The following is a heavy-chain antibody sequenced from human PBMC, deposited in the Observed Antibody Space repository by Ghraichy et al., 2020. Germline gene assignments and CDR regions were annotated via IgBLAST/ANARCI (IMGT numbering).Heavy chain of an antibody. D-gene: IGHD2/OR15-2a*01. J-gene: IGHJ3*02. CDR3: ARAQYLADDVFDI. CDR2: VHSGGSGP. V-gene: IGHV3-74*01. Sequence: GGSLRLSCAASGFTFSRYWMHWVRQAPGKGLVWVSRVHSGGSGPAYADSVKGRFTISRDDAKNTLYLQMNSLSAEDTAMYYCARAQYLADDVFDIWGQGTVVTVSS. CDR1: GFTFSRYW.